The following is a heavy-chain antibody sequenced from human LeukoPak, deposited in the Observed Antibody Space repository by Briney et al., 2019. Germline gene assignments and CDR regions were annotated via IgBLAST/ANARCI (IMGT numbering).Heavy chain of an antibody. Sequence: ASVKVSCKASGGTFGSYAISWVRQAPGQGLEWMGGIIPIFGTANYAQKFQGRVTITADESTSTAYMELSSLRSEDTAVYYCARGGYDYVWGSYRLDYWGQGTLVTVSS. D-gene: IGHD3-16*02. V-gene: IGHV1-69*01. CDR2: IIPIFGTA. CDR1: GGTFGSYA. CDR3: ARGGYDYVWGSYRLDY. J-gene: IGHJ4*02.